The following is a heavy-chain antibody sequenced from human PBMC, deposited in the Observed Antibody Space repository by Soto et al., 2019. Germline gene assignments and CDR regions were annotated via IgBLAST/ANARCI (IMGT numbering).Heavy chain of an antibody. D-gene: IGHD3-16*01. J-gene: IGHJ4*02. CDR1: GFTFSSFW. CDR2: INEDGDEK. CDR3: ASGGHVDY. V-gene: IGHV3-7*05. Sequence: GGSLRLSCAASGFTFSSFWMTWVRQAPGKGLEWVANINEDGDEKHYVDSVKGRFTISGDNAKISLYLQMNSLIAEDTAVYYCASGGHVDYCGQGTLVTVSS.